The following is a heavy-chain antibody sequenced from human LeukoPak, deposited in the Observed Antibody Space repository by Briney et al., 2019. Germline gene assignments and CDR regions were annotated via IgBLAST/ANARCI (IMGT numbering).Heavy chain of an antibody. Sequence: GGSLRLSCAASGFTFSSYAMYWVRQAPGKGLEWVSGITNSGGSTFYGDSVKGRFTISRDNSKNTLYLQMNSLRVDDTAVYYCAKGPAVESRFDPWGQGTLVTVSS. CDR1: GFTFSSYA. V-gene: IGHV3-23*01. CDR3: AKGPAVESRFDP. J-gene: IGHJ5*02. D-gene: IGHD4-23*01. CDR2: ITNSGGST.